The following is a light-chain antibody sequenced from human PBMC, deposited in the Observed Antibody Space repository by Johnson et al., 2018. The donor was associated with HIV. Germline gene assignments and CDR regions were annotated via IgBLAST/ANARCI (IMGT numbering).Light chain of an antibody. CDR2: DNN. CDR3: GTWDSSLSAA. Sequence: QSVLTQPPSVSAAPGQKVTISCSGSSYNIGNNYVSWYQQLPGTAPKLLIYDNNKRPSGIPDRFSGSKSGTSATLGITGLQTGDEADYYCGTWDSSLSAAFGTGTKVTVL. CDR1: SYNIGNNY. J-gene: IGLJ1*01. V-gene: IGLV1-51*01.